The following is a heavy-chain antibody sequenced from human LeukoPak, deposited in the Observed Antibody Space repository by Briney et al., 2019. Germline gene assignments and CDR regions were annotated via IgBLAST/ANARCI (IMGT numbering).Heavy chain of an antibody. CDR1: GFTFSSYA. J-gene: IGHJ3*02. CDR3: ARSRFYDSSGIRHDAFDI. Sequence: PGGSLRISCAASGFTFSSYAMHWVRQAPGKGLEYVSAISSNGGSTYYANSVKGRFTISRDNSKNTLYLQMGSLRAEDMAVYYCARSRFYDSSGIRHDAFDIWGQGTMVTVSS. D-gene: IGHD3-22*01. V-gene: IGHV3-64*01. CDR2: ISSNGGST.